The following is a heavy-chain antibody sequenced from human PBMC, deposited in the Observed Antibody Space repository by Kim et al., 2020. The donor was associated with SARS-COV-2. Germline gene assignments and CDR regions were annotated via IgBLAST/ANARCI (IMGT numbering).Heavy chain of an antibody. Sequence: GGSLRLSCAASGFTFSAYELNWVRQAPGKGLEWVSYISSGSSNIHYADSVKGRFTISRDNAKNSLFLQLNSLRAEDTAVYYCATSLRYYYESKTDSWGQGTLVTVFS. J-gene: IGHJ4*02. D-gene: IGHD3-22*01. CDR3: ATSLRYYYESKTDS. CDR2: ISSGSSNI. CDR1: GFTFSAYE. V-gene: IGHV3-48*03.